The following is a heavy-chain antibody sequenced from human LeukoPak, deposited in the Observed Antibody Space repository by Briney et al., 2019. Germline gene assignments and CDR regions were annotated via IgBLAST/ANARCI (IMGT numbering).Heavy chain of an antibody. V-gene: IGHV3-7*01. D-gene: IGHD2-21*02. CDR1: GFTFSSYS. J-gene: IGHJ4*02. CDR2: IKQDGSEK. Sequence: PGGSLRLSCAASGFTFSSYSMHWVRQAPGKGLEWVANIKQDGSEKYYVDSVKGRFTISRDNAKNSLYLQMNSLRAEDTAVYYCARSLTFDYWGQGTLVTVSS. CDR3: ARSLTFDY.